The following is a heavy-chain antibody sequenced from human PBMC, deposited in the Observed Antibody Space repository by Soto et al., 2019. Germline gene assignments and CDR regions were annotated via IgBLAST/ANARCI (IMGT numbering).Heavy chain of an antibody. V-gene: IGHV3-53*01. CDR2: IYRFGMT. D-gene: IGHD6-13*01. J-gene: IGHJ6*02. CDR3: ARDQRAAAGNYYYYYGLDV. Sequence: GGSLRLSGAASVLTFSTNYMSWVRQAPGRGLEWVAIIYRFGMTYYADSLKVRFTISRDNSKNTLYLQMNSLRAEDTAIYYCARDQRAAAGNYYYYYGLDVWGQGTTVTVS. CDR1: VLTFSTNY.